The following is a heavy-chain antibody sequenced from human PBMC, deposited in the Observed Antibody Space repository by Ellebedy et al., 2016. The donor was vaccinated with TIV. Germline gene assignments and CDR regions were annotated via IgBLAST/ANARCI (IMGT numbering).Heavy chain of an antibody. CDR1: GFSFSDYY. Sequence: GESLKISCAASGFSFSDYYMSWIRQVPGKGLEWVSYISPTGDGTYYADSVKGRFTISRDNAKNSLYLQMNSLRVEDTAVYYCARGHYGLDYWGQGTLVTVSS. V-gene: IGHV3-11*01. J-gene: IGHJ4*02. CDR3: ARGHYGLDY. D-gene: IGHD4-17*01. CDR2: ISPTGDGT.